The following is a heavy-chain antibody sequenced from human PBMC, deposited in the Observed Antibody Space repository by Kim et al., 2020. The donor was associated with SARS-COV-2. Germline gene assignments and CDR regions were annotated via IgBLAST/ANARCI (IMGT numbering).Heavy chain of an antibody. CDR3: ARRETYYYGSGSYYPFDY. D-gene: IGHD3-10*01. Sequence: QGRVTITADESTSTAYMELSSLRSEDTAVYYCARRETYYYGSGSYYPFDYWGQGTLVTVSS. J-gene: IGHJ4*02. V-gene: IGHV1-69*01.